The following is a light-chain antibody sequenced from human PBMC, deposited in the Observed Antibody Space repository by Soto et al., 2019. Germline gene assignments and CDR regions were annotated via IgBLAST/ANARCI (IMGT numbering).Light chain of an antibody. J-gene: IGLJ1*01. V-gene: IGLV2-14*01. CDR2: DVR. Sequence: QSALTQPASVSGSPGQSITISCTGTSSDVGGYNYVSWYQQHPGKAPKLMIYDVRNRPSGVSNRFSGSKSVNTASLTISGLQAEDEADYYCSSYTTVSTYVSGTGTKLTVL. CDR3: SSYTTVSTYV. CDR1: SSDVGGYNY.